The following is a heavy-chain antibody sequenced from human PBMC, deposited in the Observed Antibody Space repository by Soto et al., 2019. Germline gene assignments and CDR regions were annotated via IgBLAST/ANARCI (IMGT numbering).Heavy chain of an antibody. CDR3: AKDSYDYWSGYSHPPVED. CDR1: VCTFSSYG. J-gene: IGHJ4*02. D-gene: IGHD3-3*01. CDR2: ISYDGSNK. Sequence: VGSLRLSCAASVCTFSSYGMHCVRHAPGKWLEWVAVISYDGSNKYYADSVKGRFTISRDNSKNTLYLQMNSLRAEDTAVYYCAKDSYDYWSGYSHPPVEDWGQGTLVSVSS. V-gene: IGHV3-30*18.